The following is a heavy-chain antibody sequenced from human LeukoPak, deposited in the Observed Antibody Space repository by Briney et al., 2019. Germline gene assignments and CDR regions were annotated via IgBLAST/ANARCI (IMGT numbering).Heavy chain of an antibody. CDR3: ARVVRGVTDY. CDR1: GFTVSSNY. V-gene: IGHV3-66*01. J-gene: IGHJ4*02. Sequence: SGGSLRLSCAASGFTVSSNYMSWVRQAPGKGLEWVSVIYSGGSTYYADSVKGRFTISRDNSKNTLYLQMNSLRAEDTAVYYCARVVRGVTDYWGQGTLVTVSS. CDR2: IYSGGST. D-gene: IGHD3-10*01.